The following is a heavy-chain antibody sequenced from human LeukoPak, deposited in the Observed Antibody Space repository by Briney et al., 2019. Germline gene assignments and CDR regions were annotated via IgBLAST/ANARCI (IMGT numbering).Heavy chain of an antibody. V-gene: IGHV3-66*01. D-gene: IGHD1-26*01. J-gene: IGHJ6*03. Sequence: GGSLRLSCAASEFSVGSNYMTWVRQAPGKGLEWVSLIYSGGSTYYADSVKGRFTISRDNSKNTLYLQMNSLRAEDTAVYYCARDGGSYYPYFYYYYMDVWGKGTTVTVSS. CDR1: EFSVGSNY. CDR3: ARDGGSYYPYFYYYYMDV. CDR2: IYSGGST.